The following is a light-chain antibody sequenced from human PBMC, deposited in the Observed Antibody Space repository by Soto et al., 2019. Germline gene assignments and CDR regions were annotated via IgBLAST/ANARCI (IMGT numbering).Light chain of an antibody. CDR3: QLWYISSGHREV. CDR2: YDT. V-gene: IGLV3-21*01. CDR1: NIGSKS. Sequence: SYELTQPPSVTVAPGEPDRISCGGNNIGSKSLFWYQQKAGQAPVLVIYYDTNPPSGIPERFSGSNSGNTATLTISRVEVGDEADYYCQLWYISSGHREVFCVRTKLTVL. J-gene: IGLJ2*01.